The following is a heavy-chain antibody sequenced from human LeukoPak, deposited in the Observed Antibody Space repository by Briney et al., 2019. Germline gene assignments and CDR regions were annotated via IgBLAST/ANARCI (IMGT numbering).Heavy chain of an antibody. CDR1: VYRGTSYN. D-gene: IGHD3-3*01. V-gene: IGHV1-8*01. CDR3: ARGLHKAVFGVVIED. CDR2: MDTNNGNT. Sequence: ASVKVSFKGAVYRGTSYNSNWGRQATGQGGEGMGWMDTNNGNTGYSQNFQGRVTVTRDTAINTAYMELSSLMSADTAVYYCARGLHKAVFGVVIEDWGQGTLVTVSS. J-gene: IGHJ4*02.